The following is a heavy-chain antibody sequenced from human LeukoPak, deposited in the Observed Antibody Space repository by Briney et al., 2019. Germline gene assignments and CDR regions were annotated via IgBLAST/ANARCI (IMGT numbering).Heavy chain of an antibody. CDR2: IYTSGST. Sequence: PSETLSLTCTVSGGSISSGSYYWSWIRQPAGKGLEWIGRIYTSGSTNYNPSLKSRVTISVDTSKNQFSLKLSSVTAADTAVYYCARVSSSRYGGNWFDPWGQGTLVTVSS. J-gene: IGHJ5*02. CDR1: GGSISSGSYY. V-gene: IGHV4-61*02. D-gene: IGHD6-13*01. CDR3: ARVSSSRYGGNWFDP.